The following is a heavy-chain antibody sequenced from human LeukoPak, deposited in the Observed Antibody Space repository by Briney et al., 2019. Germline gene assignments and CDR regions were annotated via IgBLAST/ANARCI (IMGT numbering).Heavy chain of an antibody. CDR1: DFGSHH. CDR2: VSTDGIGT. V-gene: IGHV3-74*01. J-gene: IGHJ4*02. Sequence: GGSLRLSCVASDFGSHHMHWVRQAPGKGLVWVSRVSTDGIGTAYADSVKGRFTISRDNAKNKVYLQMNSLRAEDTAVYYCARGGYSSGLDYWGQGTLVTVSS. CDR3: ARGGYSSGLDY. D-gene: IGHD6-19*01.